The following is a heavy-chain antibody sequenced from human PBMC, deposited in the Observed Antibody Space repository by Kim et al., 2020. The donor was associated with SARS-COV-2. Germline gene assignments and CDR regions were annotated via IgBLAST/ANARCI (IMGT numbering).Heavy chain of an antibody. Sequence: SETLSLTCTVSGGSISSYYWSWIRQPPGKGLEWIGYIYYSGSTNYNPSLKSRVTISVDTSKNQFSLKLSSVTAADTAVYYCASSGGYSSSWYAIEDYYYYGMDVWGQGTTVTVSS. CDR3: ASSGGYSSSWYAIEDYYYYGMDV. V-gene: IGHV4-59*01. CDR1: GGSISSYY. D-gene: IGHD6-13*01. J-gene: IGHJ6*02. CDR2: IYYSGST.